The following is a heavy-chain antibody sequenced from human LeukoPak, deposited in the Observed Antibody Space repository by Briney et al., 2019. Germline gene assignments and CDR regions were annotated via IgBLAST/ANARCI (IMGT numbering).Heavy chain of an antibody. CDR1: GFTFSSYA. J-gene: IGHJ4*02. D-gene: IGHD3-10*01. CDR3: AKEVVVVTMVRGVFDY. Sequence: GGSLRLSCAASGFTFSSYAMSWVRQAPGKGLEWVSAISGSGGSTYYADSVKGRFTISRDNSKNTLYLQMNSLRAEDTAVYYCAKEVVVVTMVRGVFDYWGQGTLVTVSS. CDR2: ISGSGGST. V-gene: IGHV3-23*01.